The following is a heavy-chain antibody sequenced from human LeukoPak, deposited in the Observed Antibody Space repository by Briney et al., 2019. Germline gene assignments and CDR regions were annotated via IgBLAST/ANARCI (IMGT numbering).Heavy chain of an antibody. CDR3: ARRVATRALYYMDV. CDR2: MNPNSGNT. D-gene: IGHD5-12*01. J-gene: IGHJ6*03. CDR1: GYTFTSYD. V-gene: IGHV1-8*03. Sequence: GASVKVSCKASGYTFTSYDINWVRQATGQGLEWMGWMNPNSGNTGYAQKFQGRVTITRNTSISTAYMELSSLRSEDTAVYYCARRVATRALYYMDVWGKGTTVTVSS.